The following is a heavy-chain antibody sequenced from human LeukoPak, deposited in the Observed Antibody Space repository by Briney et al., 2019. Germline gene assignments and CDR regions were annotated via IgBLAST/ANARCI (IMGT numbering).Heavy chain of an antibody. CDR3: ARAREYYGSGSQFDP. Sequence: GASAKVSCKASGYTFTSYYMHWVRQAPGQGLEWMGIINPSGGSTSYAQKFQGRVTMTRDTSTSTVYMELSSLRSEDTAVYYCARAREYYGSGSQFDPWGQGTLVTVSS. V-gene: IGHV1-46*03. J-gene: IGHJ5*02. CDR1: GYTFTSYY. D-gene: IGHD3-10*01. CDR2: INPSGGST.